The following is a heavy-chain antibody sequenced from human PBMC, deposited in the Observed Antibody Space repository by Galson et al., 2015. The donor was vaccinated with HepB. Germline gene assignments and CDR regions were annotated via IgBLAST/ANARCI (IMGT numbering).Heavy chain of an antibody. CDR3: ARDLRMYSSSWQTYYYYYGMDV. CDR1: GFTVSSNY. CDR2: IYSGGST. Sequence: SLRLSCAASGFTVSSNYMSWVRQAPGKGLEWVSVIYSGGSTYYADSVKGRFTISRDNSKNTLYLQMNSLRAEDTAVYYCARDLRMYSSSWQTYYYYYGMDVWGQGTTVTVSS. D-gene: IGHD6-13*01. J-gene: IGHJ6*02. V-gene: IGHV3-66*02.